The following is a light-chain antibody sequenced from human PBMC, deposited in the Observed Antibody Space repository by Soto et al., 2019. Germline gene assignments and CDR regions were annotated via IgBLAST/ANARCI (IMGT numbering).Light chain of an antibody. CDR2: AAS. J-gene: IGKJ5*01. Sequence: DIQMTQSPSSLSASVGDSVTITCRASQSIDTYLAWYQQKPGEAPKFLIYAASNLQSGVPSKFSVSGSGTDFTLTISSLQPEDFAVYYCQQARRFPITFGQGTRLEIK. V-gene: IGKV1-12*01. CDR1: QSIDTY. CDR3: QQARRFPIT.